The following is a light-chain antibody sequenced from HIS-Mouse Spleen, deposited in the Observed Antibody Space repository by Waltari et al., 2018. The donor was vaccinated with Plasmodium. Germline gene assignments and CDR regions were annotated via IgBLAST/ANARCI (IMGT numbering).Light chain of an antibody. V-gene: IGKV3-15*01. CDR1: QRVSSN. Sequence: EIVMTQSPATLSVSPGERATLSCRASQRVSSNLAWYQQKPGQAPRLLIYGASTRATGIPARFSGSWSWTKFTLTISSLQSEDFAVYYCQQYNNWSFAFGPGTKVDIK. CDR2: GAS. CDR3: QQYNNWSFA. J-gene: IGKJ3*01.